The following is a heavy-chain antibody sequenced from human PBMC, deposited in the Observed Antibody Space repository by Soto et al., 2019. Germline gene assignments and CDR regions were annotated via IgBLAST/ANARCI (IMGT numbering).Heavy chain of an antibody. D-gene: IGHD2-2*01. V-gene: IGHV4-59*08. J-gene: IGHJ6*02. CDR1: GGSISIYY. CDR2: IYYSGST. CDR3: ARHVPYCSDTSHCAYGMDV. Sequence: SETLSLTCTVSGGSISIYYWSWIRQPPGKGLEWIGYIYYSGSTNYNPSLKSRVTISVDTSKNQFSLKLSSVTAADTAVYYCARHVPYCSDTSHCAYGMDVWGQGTTVS.